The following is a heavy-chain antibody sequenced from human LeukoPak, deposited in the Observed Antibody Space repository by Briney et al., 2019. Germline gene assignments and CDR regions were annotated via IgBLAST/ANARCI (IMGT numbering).Heavy chain of an antibody. CDR3: ARMHYYDSSGDNWFDP. Sequence: ASVKVSCKASGYIFTDYYMHWVRQAPGQELGWMGRINPNSGGTNYAQKFQGRVTMTRDTSISTAYTELSSLRSEDTAVYYCARMHYYDSSGDNWFDPWGQGTLVTVSS. V-gene: IGHV1/OR15-1*01. D-gene: IGHD3-22*01. CDR1: GYIFTDYY. J-gene: IGHJ5*02. CDR2: INPNSGGT.